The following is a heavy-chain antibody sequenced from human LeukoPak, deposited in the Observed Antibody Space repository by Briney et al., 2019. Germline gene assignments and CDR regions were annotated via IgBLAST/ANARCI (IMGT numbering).Heavy chain of an antibody. Sequence: PSETLSLTCAVYGGSFSGYYWSWIRQPPGKGLEWIGEINHSGSTNYNPSLKSRVTISVDTSKNQFSLKLSSVTAADTAVYYCDRGKRTCYYYDSSGYPDYWGQGTLVTVSS. V-gene: IGHV4-34*01. CDR1: GGSFSGYY. CDR3: DRGKRTCYYYDSSGYPDY. J-gene: IGHJ4*02. CDR2: INHSGST. D-gene: IGHD3-22*01.